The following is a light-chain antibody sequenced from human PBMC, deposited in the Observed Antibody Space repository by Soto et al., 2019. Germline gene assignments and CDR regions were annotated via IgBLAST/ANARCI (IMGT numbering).Light chain of an antibody. CDR1: SSDVGGYNY. Sequence: QSALTQPASVFGSPGQSITISCTGTSSDVGGYNYVSWYQQHPGKAPKLMIYDVSNRPSGVSNRFSGSKSGNTASLTISGLQAEDEADYYCSSYTSSSRGVFGTGTKLTVL. CDR2: DVS. CDR3: SSYTSSSRGV. J-gene: IGLJ1*01. V-gene: IGLV2-14*01.